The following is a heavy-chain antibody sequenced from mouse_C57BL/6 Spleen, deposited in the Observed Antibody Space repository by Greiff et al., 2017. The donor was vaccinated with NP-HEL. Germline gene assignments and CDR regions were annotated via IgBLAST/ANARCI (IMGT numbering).Heavy chain of an antibody. CDR1: GYTFTSYW. Sequence: QVQLQQSGAELVKPGASVKLSCKASGYTFTSYWMQWVKQRPGQGLEWIGEIDPSDSYTNSNQKFKGKATLTVDTSSSTAYMQLSSLTSEDSAVYYCARGYYYGSSYYFDYWGQGTTLTVSS. J-gene: IGHJ2*01. CDR2: IDPSDSYT. V-gene: IGHV1-50*01. CDR3: ARGYYYGSSYYFDY. D-gene: IGHD1-1*01.